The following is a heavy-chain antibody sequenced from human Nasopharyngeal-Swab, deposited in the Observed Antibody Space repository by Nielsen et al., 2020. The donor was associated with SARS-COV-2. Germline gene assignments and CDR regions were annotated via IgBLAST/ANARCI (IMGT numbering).Heavy chain of an antibody. V-gene: IGHV3-30*18. CDR1: GFTLSNYG. J-gene: IGHJ2*01. CDR2: ISYDGSTE. CDR3: AKVYDFWSGYPTSTYWYFDL. D-gene: IGHD3-3*01. Sequence: GESLKISCAASGFTLSNYGMHWVRQAPGKGLEWAAAISYDGSTEYYADSAKGRFTISRDNAKNTLYLQMNSLRAEDTAVYYCAKVYDFWSGYPTSTYWYFDLWGRGTLVTVSS.